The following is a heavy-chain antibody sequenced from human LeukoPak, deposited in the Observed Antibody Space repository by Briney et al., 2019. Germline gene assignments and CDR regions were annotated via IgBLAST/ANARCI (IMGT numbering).Heavy chain of an antibody. CDR2: LNSDGSSA. V-gene: IGHV3-74*01. Sequence: GGSLRLSCAASEFTVSSNYMSWVRQAPGKGLVWVSRLNSDGSSANYADSVMGRFTISRDSAKNTLYLQMNSLRAEDTAVYYCASAATGTRNALDIWGQGTMVTVSS. J-gene: IGHJ3*02. CDR1: EFTVSSNY. CDR3: ASAATGTRNALDI. D-gene: IGHD6-13*01.